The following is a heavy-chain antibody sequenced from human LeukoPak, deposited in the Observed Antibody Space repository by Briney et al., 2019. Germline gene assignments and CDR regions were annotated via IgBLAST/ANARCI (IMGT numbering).Heavy chain of an antibody. D-gene: IGHD2-2*01. Sequence: GASVNVSCKSSGYTFSSYGISWVRQAPGQGLEWVGWISAYSGNTIYAQKLHGRVTMTTDTSTSTAYMELRSLISDDTSVYYCARDFTPYCSSTSCSWFDPWGQGTLVTVSS. CDR2: ISAYSGNT. V-gene: IGHV1-18*01. CDR3: ARDFTPYCSSTSCSWFDP. J-gene: IGHJ5*02. CDR1: GYTFSSYG.